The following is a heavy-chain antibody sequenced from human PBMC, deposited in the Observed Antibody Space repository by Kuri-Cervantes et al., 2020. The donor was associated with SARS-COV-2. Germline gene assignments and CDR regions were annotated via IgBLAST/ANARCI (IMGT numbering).Heavy chain of an antibody. V-gene: IGHV1-18*04. CDR1: GYTFTSYG. CDR2: ISAYNGNT. J-gene: IGHJ3*02. CDR3: ARDHLGSSDYSRHDAFDI. Sequence: ASVKVSCKASGYTFTSYGISWVRQAPGQGLEWMGWISAYNGNTNYAQKFQGWVTMTRDTSISTAYMELSRLRSDDTAVYYCARDHLGSSDYSRHDAFDIWGQGTMVTVSS. D-gene: IGHD2-15*01.